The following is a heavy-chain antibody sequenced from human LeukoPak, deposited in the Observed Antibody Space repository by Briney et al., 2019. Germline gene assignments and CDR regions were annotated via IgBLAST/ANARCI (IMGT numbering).Heavy chain of an antibody. CDR2: IYPGDSDT. D-gene: IGHD3-9*01. CDR1: GYSFTSYW. Sequence: GESLKISCKGSGYSFTSYWIGWVRQMPGKGLEWMGIIYPGDSDTRYSPSFQGQVTISADKSISTAYLQWSSLKASDTAMYYCARHSYDILTGYXXDYXXXGXXVTVSS. J-gene: IGHJ4*02. CDR3: ARHSYDILTGYXXDY. V-gene: IGHV5-51*01.